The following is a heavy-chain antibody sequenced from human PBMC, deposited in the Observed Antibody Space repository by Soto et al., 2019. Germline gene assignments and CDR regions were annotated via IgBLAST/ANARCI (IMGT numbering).Heavy chain of an antibody. Sequence: IRHECAASEFSISTYAIHRVSQAPGKGLEWVAVISYGGNNKYYADSVKGRFTISRDNSKNTLYLQMNSLRAEDTAVYYCAKDTDREYWGQGTLVTVSS. J-gene: IGHJ4*02. V-gene: IGHV3-30-3*01. CDR3: AKDTDREY. CDR1: EFSISTYA. D-gene: IGHD1-26*01. CDR2: ISYGGNNK.